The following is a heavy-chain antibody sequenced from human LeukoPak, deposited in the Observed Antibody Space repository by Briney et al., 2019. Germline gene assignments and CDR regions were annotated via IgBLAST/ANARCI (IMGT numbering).Heavy chain of an antibody. CDR2: ISYDGSNK. CDR1: GFTFSSYG. Sequence: PGRSLRLSCAASGFTFSSYGMHWVHQAPGKGLEWVAVISYDGSNKYYADSVKGRFTISRDNSKNTLYLQMNSLGAEDTAVYYCAKDGSIAGAHYFDYWGQGTLVTVSS. CDR3: AKDGSIAGAHYFDY. V-gene: IGHV3-30*18. D-gene: IGHD6-6*01. J-gene: IGHJ4*02.